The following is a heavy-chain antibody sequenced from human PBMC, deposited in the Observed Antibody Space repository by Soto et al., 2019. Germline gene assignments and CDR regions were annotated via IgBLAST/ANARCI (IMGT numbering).Heavy chain of an antibody. Sequence: SVKFSWNASRGTFSSYAISCVRQARGQGLEWMGEIIPICGRANYAQKLQDRVTITADKSTNTAYMELSSLRSEDTAVYYCARFSERKLRYFDWLPENDAFDIWGQGTMVTVSS. CDR1: RGTFSSYA. J-gene: IGHJ3*02. D-gene: IGHD3-9*01. CDR3: ARFSERKLRYFDWLPENDAFDI. V-gene: IGHV1-69*06. CDR2: IIPICGRA.